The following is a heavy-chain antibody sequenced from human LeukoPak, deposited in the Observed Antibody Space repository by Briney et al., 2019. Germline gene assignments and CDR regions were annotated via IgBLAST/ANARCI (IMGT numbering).Heavy chain of an antibody. CDR3: TTGSAKMVATSGLEFDY. V-gene: IGHV3-15*05. CDR2: VKRKNDGEPT. CDR1: GFTFSNAW. J-gene: IGHJ4*02. D-gene: IGHD1-26*01. Sequence: GGPLRLSCAASGFTFSNAWMLWLRPAAGKGLAWVGRVKRKNDGEPTDYVAPVKGRFTISRDDSKNTLYLQMNSLKTEDTAVYYCTTGSAKMVATSGLEFDYWGQGTLITVSS.